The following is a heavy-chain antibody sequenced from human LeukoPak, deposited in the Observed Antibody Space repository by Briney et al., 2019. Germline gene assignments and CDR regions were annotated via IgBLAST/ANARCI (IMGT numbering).Heavy chain of an antibody. V-gene: IGHV3-23*01. CDR1: GSNFSTFA. J-gene: IGHJ5*02. CDR3: AKRGLRGNWFHP. CDR2: INVVGNST. Sequence: QSGGSLRPSCAGSGSNFSTFAIKWVRQPPGKGLEWVSSINVVGNSTYYADSVKGRFTVSRDNSKNTLYLQMNSLRAEDTALYYCAKRGLRGNWFHPWGQGTLVTVSS. D-gene: IGHD3-10*01.